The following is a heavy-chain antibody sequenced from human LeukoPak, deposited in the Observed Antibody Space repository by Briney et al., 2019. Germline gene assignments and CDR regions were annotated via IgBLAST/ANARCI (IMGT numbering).Heavy chain of an antibody. J-gene: IGHJ4*02. CDR3: ARRGPDYGGWFDY. D-gene: IGHD4-17*01. CDR1: GGSISSYY. CDR2: TYYSGST. V-gene: IGHV4-59*08. Sequence: SETLSLTCTVSGGSISSYYWSWIRQPPGKGLEWIGYTYYSGSTNYNPSLKSRVTISVDTSKNQFSLKLSSVTAADTVVYYCARRGPDYGGWFDYWGQGTLVTVSS.